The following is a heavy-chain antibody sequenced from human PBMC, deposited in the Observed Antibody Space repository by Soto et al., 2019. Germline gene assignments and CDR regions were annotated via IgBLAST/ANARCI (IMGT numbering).Heavy chain of an antibody. CDR3: ARRYGGTFDY. Sequence: PSETLSLTCTVSGGSISSSIYYWGWIRQPPGRGLEWIGIIDYSGTTYYNPSLKSRLTMSVDTSKNHFSLNLSSVTAADTAVYYCARRYGGTFDYWGQGTLVT. D-gene: IGHD2-15*01. CDR2: IDYSGTT. V-gene: IGHV4-39*02. J-gene: IGHJ4*02. CDR1: GGSISSSIYY.